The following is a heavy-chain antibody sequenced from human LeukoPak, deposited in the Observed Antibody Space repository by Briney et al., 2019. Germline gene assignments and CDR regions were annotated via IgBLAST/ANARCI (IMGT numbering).Heavy chain of an antibody. CDR3: AKDPTFRGVIITENYFDY. V-gene: IGHV3-23*01. CDR1: GFTFSSYA. D-gene: IGHD3-10*01. J-gene: IGHJ4*02. CDR2: ISGSGGST. Sequence: QPGGSLRLSCAASGFTFSSYAMSWVRQAPGKGLEWVSAISGSGGSTYYADSVKGRFTISRDNSKNTLYLQMNSLRAEDTAVYYCAKDPTFRGVIITENYFDYWGQGTLVTASS.